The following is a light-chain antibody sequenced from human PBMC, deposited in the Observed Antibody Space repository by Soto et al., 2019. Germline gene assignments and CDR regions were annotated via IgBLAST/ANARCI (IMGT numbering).Light chain of an antibody. CDR3: QQYGSSSIT. J-gene: IGKJ5*01. Sequence: VLLAQSPGTLSLSPGERATLSCIASQTVGTTYLAWYQHKPGQAPRLLIYSASSRAAGIPDRFSGSGSGTDFTLTISRLEPEDFAVYYCQQYGSSSITFGQGTRLAIK. V-gene: IGKV3-20*01. CDR1: QTVGTTY. CDR2: SAS.